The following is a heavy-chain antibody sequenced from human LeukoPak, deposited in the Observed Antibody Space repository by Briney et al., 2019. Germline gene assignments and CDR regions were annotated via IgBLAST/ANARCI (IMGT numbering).Heavy chain of an antibody. CDR1: GFTFSSYA. V-gene: IGHV3-7*01. Sequence: TGGSLRLSCAASGFTFSSYAMHWVRQAPGKGLEWVANIKQDGSEKYYVDSVKGRFTISRDNSKNTLYLQMNSLRAEDTAVYYCAKDWGGDGYNEFIDYWGQGTLVTVSS. J-gene: IGHJ4*02. CDR2: IKQDGSEK. CDR3: AKDWGGDGYNEFIDY. D-gene: IGHD5-24*01.